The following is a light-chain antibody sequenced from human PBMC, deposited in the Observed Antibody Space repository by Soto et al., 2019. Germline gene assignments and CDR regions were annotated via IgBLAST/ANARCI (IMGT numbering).Light chain of an antibody. V-gene: IGLV2-14*01. CDR2: DVS. CDR1: SSDVGGYNY. J-gene: IGLJ1*01. CDR3: SSYTSSSTRLYV. Sequence: QSALTQPASVSGSPGQSITISCTGTSSDVGGYNYVSWYQQHPGKAPKLMIYDVSNRPSGVSNRFSGSKSGNTASLTISGLQAEDEADYHCSSYTSSSTRLYVFGTGTKVTVL.